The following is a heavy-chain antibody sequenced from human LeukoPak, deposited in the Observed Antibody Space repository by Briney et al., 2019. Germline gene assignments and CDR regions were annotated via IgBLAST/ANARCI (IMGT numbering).Heavy chain of an antibody. V-gene: IGHV1-46*01. J-gene: IGHJ5*02. D-gene: IGHD5-12*01. CDR2: INPSGGST. CDR3: ARVARGDRMATIALNWFDP. Sequence: ASVKVSCKASGYTFTSYYMHWVRQAPGQGLEWMGIINPSGGSTSYAQKFQGRVTMTRDMPTSTVYMELSSLRSEDTAVYYCARVARGDRMATIALNWFDPWGQGTLVTVSS. CDR1: GYTFTSYY.